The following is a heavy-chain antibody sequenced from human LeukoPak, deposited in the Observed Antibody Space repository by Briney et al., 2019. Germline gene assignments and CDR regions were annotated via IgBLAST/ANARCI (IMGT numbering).Heavy chain of an antibody. CDR2: ISYSGGTI. D-gene: IGHD3-22*01. Sequence: GGSLRLSCAASGFTFSSYEMNWVRQAPGKVLEWVSYISYSGGTIYYADSVKGRFTISRDNAKNSLYLQMNSLRGEDTAVYYCARGWLPDYWGQGTLVTVSS. J-gene: IGHJ4*02. CDR3: ARGWLPDY. V-gene: IGHV3-48*03. CDR1: GFTFSSYE.